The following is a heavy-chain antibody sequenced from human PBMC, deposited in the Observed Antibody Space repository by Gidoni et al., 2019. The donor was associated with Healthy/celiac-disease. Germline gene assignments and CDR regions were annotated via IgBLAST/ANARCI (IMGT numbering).Heavy chain of an antibody. CDR1: GGTFSSYT. CDR3: ARDKSTVTTSYYYYGMDV. V-gene: IGHV1-69*08. J-gene: IGHJ6*02. Sequence: QVQLVQSGAEVKKPGSSVKVSCKASGGTFSSYTISWVRQAPGQGLEWMGRIIPILGIANYAQKFQGRVTITADKSTSTAYMELSSLRSEDTAVYYCARDKSTVTTSYYYYGMDVWGQGTTVTVSS. CDR2: IIPILGIA. D-gene: IGHD4-4*01.